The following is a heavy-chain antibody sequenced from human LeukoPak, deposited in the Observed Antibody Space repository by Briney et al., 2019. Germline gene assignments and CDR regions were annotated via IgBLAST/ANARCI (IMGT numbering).Heavy chain of an antibody. V-gene: IGHV4-4*02. CDR1: GGSISSSNW. CDR3: ARDRTGTSKSDAFDI. Sequence: SETLSLTCAVSGGSISSSNWWSWVRQPPGKGLEWIGEIYHSGSTNYNPSLKSRVTISVDKSKNQFSLKLSSVTAADTAVYYCARDRTGTSKSDAFDIWGQGTMVTVSS. J-gene: IGHJ3*02. D-gene: IGHD2-2*01. CDR2: IYHSGST.